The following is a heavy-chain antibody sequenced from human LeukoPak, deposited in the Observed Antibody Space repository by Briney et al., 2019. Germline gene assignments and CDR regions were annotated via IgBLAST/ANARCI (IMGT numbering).Heavy chain of an antibody. CDR2: FSSSGTT. CDR3: AKSNGYGLIDI. CDR1: GDSISYFY. D-gene: IGHD3-22*01. V-gene: IGHV4-4*07. J-gene: IGHJ3*02. Sequence: SETLSLTCSVSGDSISYFYWSWIRQAAGKGLEWIGRFSSSGTTDYNASLKSRVTISLDTSRNQFPLKLNSVTAADTAVYYCAKSNGYGLIDIWGQGTMVTVSS.